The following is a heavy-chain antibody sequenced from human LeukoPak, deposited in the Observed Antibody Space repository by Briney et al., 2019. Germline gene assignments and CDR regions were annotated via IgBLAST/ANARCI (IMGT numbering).Heavy chain of an antibody. D-gene: IGHD3-16*02. V-gene: IGHV4-31*03. CDR1: GGSISSGGYY. CDR3: ARVIDYVWGSYRRPHPSYYFDY. J-gene: IGHJ4*02. CDR2: IYYGGST. Sequence: SQTLSLTCTVSGGSISSGGYYWSWIRQHPGKGLEWIGYIYYGGSTYYNPSLKSRVTISVDTSMNQFSLKLSSVTAADTAVYYCARVIDYVWGSYRRPHPSYYFDYWGQGTLVTVSS.